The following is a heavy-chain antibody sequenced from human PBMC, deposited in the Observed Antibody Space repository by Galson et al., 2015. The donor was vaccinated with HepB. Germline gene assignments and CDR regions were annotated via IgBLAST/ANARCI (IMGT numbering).Heavy chain of an antibody. V-gene: IGHV5-51*01. CDR1: GNTFTSYW. J-gene: IGHJ3*02. D-gene: IGHD2-15*01. CDR3: ALSSQVVATTRDAFDI. CDR2: IYSGDSDT. Sequence: QSGAEVKKPGESLKIACMGSGNTFTSYWFGWVRQMPGKGLEWMGIIYSGDSDTRYSPSFQGQVTISADKSINTAYLQWSSLKASDTAMYYCALSSQVVATTRDAFDIWGQGTMVTVSS.